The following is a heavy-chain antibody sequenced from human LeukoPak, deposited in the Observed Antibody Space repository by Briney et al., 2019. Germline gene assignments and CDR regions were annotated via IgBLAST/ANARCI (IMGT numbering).Heavy chain of an antibody. D-gene: IGHD6-13*01. Sequence: PGGSLRLSCAASGFTVSINYMSWVRQAPGKGLEWVSVIYNGGSTYHADSVKGRFTISRDNSKNTVYLQMNSLRAEDTAVYYCARGPDSSNWYEPVDYWGQGTLVTVSS. V-gene: IGHV3-66*01. CDR3: ARGPDSSNWYEPVDY. J-gene: IGHJ4*02. CDR1: GFTVSINY. CDR2: IYNGGST.